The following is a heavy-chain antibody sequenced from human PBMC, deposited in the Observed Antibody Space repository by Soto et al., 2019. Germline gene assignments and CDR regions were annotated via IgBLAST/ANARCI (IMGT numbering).Heavy chain of an antibody. V-gene: IGHV4-31*03. D-gene: IGHD1-26*01. CDR3: ARERPGGIDY. CDR2: IYYSGST. J-gene: IGHJ4*02. CDR1: GGSISSGGYY. Sequence: SETLSLTCTVSGGSISSGGYYWSWIRQHPGKGLEWIGYIYYSGSTYYKPSLKSRVTISVDTSKNQFSLKLSSVTAADTAVYYCARERPGGIDYWGQGTLVTVSS.